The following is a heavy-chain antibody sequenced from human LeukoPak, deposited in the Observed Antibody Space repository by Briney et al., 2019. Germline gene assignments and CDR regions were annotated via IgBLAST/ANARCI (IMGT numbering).Heavy chain of an antibody. CDR1: GGTFSSYT. V-gene: IGHV1-69*02. CDR3: AVDMRGRRRAFDI. CDR2: IIPILGIA. Sequence: GASVKVSCKASGGTFSSYTISWVRQAPGQGLEWMGRIIPILGIANYAQKFQGGVTITADKSTSTAYMELSSLRSEDTAVYYCAVDMRGRRRAFDIWGQGTMVTVSS. J-gene: IGHJ3*02. D-gene: IGHD3-9*01.